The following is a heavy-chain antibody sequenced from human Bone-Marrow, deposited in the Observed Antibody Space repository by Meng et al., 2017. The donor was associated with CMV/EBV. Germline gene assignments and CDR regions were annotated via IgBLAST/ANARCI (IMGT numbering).Heavy chain of an antibody. CDR1: GGSVSSGTYY. CDR3: ARSRGGQLAPFDN. Sequence: SETLSLTCSVSGGSVSSGTYYWSWIRRPPGKGLEWIGYISYTGSIKYNPSLLSRVTISADTSKSLFSLTLDSVTAADTALYYCARSRGGQLAPFDNWGLGILVTGSS. J-gene: IGHJ4*02. D-gene: IGHD6-13*01. CDR2: ISYTGSI. V-gene: IGHV4-61*03.